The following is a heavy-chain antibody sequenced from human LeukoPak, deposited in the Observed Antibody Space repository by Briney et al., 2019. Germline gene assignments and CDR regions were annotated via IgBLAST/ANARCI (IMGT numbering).Heavy chain of an antibody. D-gene: IGHD5/OR15-5a*01. CDR2: INPNSGGT. CDR3: AREATYGVYAQDY. J-gene: IGHJ4*02. V-gene: IGHV1-2*02. CDR1: GYTFTGYY. Sequence: GASVKVSCKASGYTFTGYYMHWVRQAPGQGLEWTGWINPNSGGTNYAQKFQGRVTMTRDTSISTAYMELSRLRSDDTAVYFCAREATYGVYAQDYWGQGTLVTVSS.